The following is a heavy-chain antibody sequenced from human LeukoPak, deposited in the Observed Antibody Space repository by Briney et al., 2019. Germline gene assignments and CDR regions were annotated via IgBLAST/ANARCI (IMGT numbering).Heavy chain of an antibody. J-gene: IGHJ5*02. CDR3: ARPWSYDSSGYYPS. Sequence: VGSLRLSCAASGFTFSSYWMHSVRHATGLGLVWVSRINSDGSSTSYADSVKGRFTISRDNAKNTLYLQMNSLRAEDTAVYYCARPWSYDSSGYYPSWGQGTLVTVSS. D-gene: IGHD3-22*01. V-gene: IGHV3-74*01. CDR1: GFTFSSYW. CDR2: INSDGSST.